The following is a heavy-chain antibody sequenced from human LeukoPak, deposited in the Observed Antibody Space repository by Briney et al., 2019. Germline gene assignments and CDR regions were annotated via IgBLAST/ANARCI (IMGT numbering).Heavy chain of an antibody. D-gene: IGHD2-2*01. CDR3: ARVGSSTKPTSYYSYYMDV. V-gene: IGHV1-69*04. CDR1: GGTFSSYA. Sequence: SVKVSCKASGGTFSSYAISWVRQAPGQGLEWMGRIIPILSIANYAQKFQGRVTITADKSTSTAYMELSSLRSEDTAVYYCARVGSSTKPTSYYSYYMDVWGKGTTVTVSS. J-gene: IGHJ6*03. CDR2: IIPILSIA.